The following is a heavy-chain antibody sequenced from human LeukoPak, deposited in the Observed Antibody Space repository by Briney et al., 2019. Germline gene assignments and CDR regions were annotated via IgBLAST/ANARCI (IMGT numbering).Heavy chain of an antibody. CDR3: ARGSTVTAGCFDY. D-gene: IGHD4-11*01. CDR1: GGSFSGYY. CDR2: INHSGST. Sequence: KPSETLSLTCAVYGGSFSGYYWSWIRQPPGKGLEWIGEINHSGSTNYNPSLKSRVTISVDTSKNQFSLKLSSVTAADTAVYYCARGSTVTAGCFDYWGQGTLVTVSS. V-gene: IGHV4-34*01. J-gene: IGHJ4*02.